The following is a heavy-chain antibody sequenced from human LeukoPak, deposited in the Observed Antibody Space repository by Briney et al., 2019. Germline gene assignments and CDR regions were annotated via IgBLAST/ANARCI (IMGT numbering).Heavy chain of an antibody. Sequence: PSQTLSLTCTVSGGSISSSSYYWGWIRQPPGKGLEWIGSIYYRGSTYYNPSLKSRVTISVDTSKNQFSLKLSSVTAADTAVYYCACRITIFGVVLDYWGQGTLVTVSS. CDR1: GGSISSSSYY. J-gene: IGHJ4*02. D-gene: IGHD3-3*01. CDR3: ACRITIFGVVLDY. CDR2: IYYRGST. V-gene: IGHV4-39*01.